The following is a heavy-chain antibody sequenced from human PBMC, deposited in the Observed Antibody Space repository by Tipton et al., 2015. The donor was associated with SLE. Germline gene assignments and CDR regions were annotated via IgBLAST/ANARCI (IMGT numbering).Heavy chain of an antibody. V-gene: IGHV4-4*02. CDR3: ARAPEGDSYYYGLDI. Sequence: GLVKPSGTLTLTCAVAGDSISSKNWWSWVRQPPGKGLEWIGGIYHIGTTHYNPSLESRVTMSVDKSKNQFSLKLTSVTAADTAVYYCARAPEGDSYYYGLDIWGQGTTVTVSS. CDR1: GDSISSKNW. J-gene: IGHJ6*02. D-gene: IGHD2-21*02. CDR2: IYHIGTT.